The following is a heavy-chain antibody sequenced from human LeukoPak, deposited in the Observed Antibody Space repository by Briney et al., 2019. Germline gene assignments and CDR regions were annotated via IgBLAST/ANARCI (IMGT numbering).Heavy chain of an antibody. CDR3: AKGLDIVATITGN. D-gene: IGHD5-12*01. CDR1: GFTFSSYA. Sequence: PGGSLRLSCAASGFTFSSYAMSWVRQAPGKGLEWVSGVSGSGGSTYYADSVKGRFTISRDNSKNTLYLQMNSLRAEDTAVYYCAKGLDIVATITGNWGQGTLVTVCS. CDR2: VSGSGGST. V-gene: IGHV3-23*01. J-gene: IGHJ4*02.